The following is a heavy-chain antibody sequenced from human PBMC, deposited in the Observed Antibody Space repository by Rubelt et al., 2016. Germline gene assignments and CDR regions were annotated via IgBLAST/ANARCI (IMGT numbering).Heavy chain of an antibody. D-gene: IGHD5-18*01. CDR1: GYTFTSYA. J-gene: IGHJ2*01. Sequence: QVQLVQSGAEVKKPGASVKVSCKASGYTFTSYAMHWVRQAPGQRLEWMGWINAGTGNTTYSQKFQGRVTITRDTSGSTAYMELSSLRSEDTAVYYCARSKDTAMVTDADWYFDLWGRGTLVTVSS. CDR3: ARSKDTAMVTDADWYFDL. V-gene: IGHV1-3*01. CDR2: INAGTGNT.